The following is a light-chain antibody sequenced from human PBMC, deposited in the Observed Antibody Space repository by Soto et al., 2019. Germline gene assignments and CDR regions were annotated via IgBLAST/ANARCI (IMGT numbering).Light chain of an antibody. J-gene: IGKJ1*01. V-gene: IGKV3-20*01. Sequence: EIVLTQSPGTLSLSPWERATLSCRASQSVSSNYLAWYRQKPGQAPKVLIYGASSRATGIPDRFSGSGSGTDFTLTISRLEPEDFAVYHCQQYGASPWTFGQGTKVDIK. CDR1: QSVSSNY. CDR2: GAS. CDR3: QQYGASPWT.